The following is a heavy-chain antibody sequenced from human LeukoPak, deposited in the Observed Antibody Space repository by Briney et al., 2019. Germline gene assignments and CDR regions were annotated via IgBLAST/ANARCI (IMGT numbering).Heavy chain of an antibody. CDR2: ISYSGST. Sequence: SETLSLTCTVSGGSISSSSYYWGWIRQPRGKGLEWIGSISYSGSTYYSPSLKSRITISADTSKNQFSLKLSSVTAADTAVYSCARHRYYFGSGSPHLLLDFDYWDQGSLVTASS. CDR3: ARHRYYFGSGSPHLLLDFDY. V-gene: IGHV4-39*01. CDR1: GGSISSSSYY. D-gene: IGHD3-10*01. J-gene: IGHJ4*02.